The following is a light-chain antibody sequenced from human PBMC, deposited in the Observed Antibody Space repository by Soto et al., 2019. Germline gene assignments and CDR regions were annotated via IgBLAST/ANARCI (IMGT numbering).Light chain of an antibody. J-gene: IGKJ5*01. CDR1: QSVSGN. CDR3: QQYDSWPL. CDR2: GTY. Sequence: EIVLTQSPATLSLSPGERAPLSCRASQSVSGNLAWYQQKLGQAPRLLIYGTYTRAAGIPARFSGTVSGTEFTLTISSLQSEDFAVYYCQQYDSWPLFGQGTRLEI. V-gene: IGKV3-15*01.